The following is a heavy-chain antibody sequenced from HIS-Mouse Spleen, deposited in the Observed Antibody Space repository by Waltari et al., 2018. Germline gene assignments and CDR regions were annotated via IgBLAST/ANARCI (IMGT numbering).Heavy chain of an antibody. CDR2: FDPEDEET. CDR3: ATDLGSGSYYAFDI. V-gene: IGHV1-24*01. J-gene: IGHJ3*02. Sequence: QVQLVQSGAEVKKPGASVKVSCKVSGYTLTELSMHWVRQAPGKGLEWMGGFDPEDEETIYEQKFQGRVNMTEDTSTDTAYMELSSLRSEDTAVYYCATDLGSGSYYAFDIWGQGTMVTVSS. CDR1: GYTLTELS. D-gene: IGHD1-26*01.